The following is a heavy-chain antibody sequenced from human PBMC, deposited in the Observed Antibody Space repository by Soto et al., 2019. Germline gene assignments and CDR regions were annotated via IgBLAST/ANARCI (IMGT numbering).Heavy chain of an antibody. Sequence: QVQLVESGGGVVQPGGSLRLSCAASGFTLSSFGMHWVRQAPGKGLEWVALIWSDGNNEYYADSVRGRFTISRDDSKNTLDLQMNSLRVEDTAVYHCASAYGDSVRRYGMDVWGQGTTVIVSS. CDR2: IWSDGNNE. CDR3: ASAYGDSVRRYGMDV. D-gene: IGHD4-17*01. J-gene: IGHJ6*02. V-gene: IGHV3-33*01. CDR1: GFTLSSFG.